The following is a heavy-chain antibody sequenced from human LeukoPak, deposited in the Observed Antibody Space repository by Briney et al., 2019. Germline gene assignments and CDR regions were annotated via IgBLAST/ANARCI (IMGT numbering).Heavy chain of an antibody. D-gene: IGHD3-9*01. CDR3: ARESGLGYFEAALWGAFDI. V-gene: IGHV1-2*02. CDR1: GYTFTSYA. CDR2: ITPSGGT. Sequence: ASVKVSCKASGYTFTSYAIHWVRQAPGQGLEWMGWITPSGGTNYPQKFQGRVAITWDTSITTAYMDLSRLTSDDTAVYYCARESGLGYFEAALWGAFDIWGQGTMVTVSS. J-gene: IGHJ3*02.